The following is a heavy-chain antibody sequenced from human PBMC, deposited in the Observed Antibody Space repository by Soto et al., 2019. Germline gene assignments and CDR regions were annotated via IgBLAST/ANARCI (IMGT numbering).Heavy chain of an antibody. V-gene: IGHV3-23*01. CDR3: AKDLLFFGGPDDAFDI. J-gene: IGHJ3*02. CDR2: ISGSGGST. D-gene: IGHD3-10*01. CDR1: GFTFSSYA. Sequence: GGSLRLSCAASGFTFSSYAMSWVRQAPGKGLEWVSAISGSGGSTYYADSVKGRFTISRDNSKNTLYLQMNSLRAEDTAVYYCAKDLLFFGGPDDAFDIWGQGTMDTVSS.